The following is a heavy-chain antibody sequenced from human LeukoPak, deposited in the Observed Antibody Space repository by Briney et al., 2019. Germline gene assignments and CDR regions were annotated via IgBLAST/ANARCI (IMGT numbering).Heavy chain of an antibody. J-gene: IGHJ3*02. D-gene: IGHD3-10*01. CDR1: GYTFTGYY. CDR3: ARDLLWFGESYDAFDI. CDR2: INPNSGGT. V-gene: IGHV1-2*02. Sequence: GASVKVSCKASGYTFTGYYMHWVRQAPGQGLEWMGWINPNSGGTNYAQKFQGRVTMTRDTSISTAYMELSRLRSDDTAVYYCARDLLWFGESYDAFDIWGQGTMVTVSS.